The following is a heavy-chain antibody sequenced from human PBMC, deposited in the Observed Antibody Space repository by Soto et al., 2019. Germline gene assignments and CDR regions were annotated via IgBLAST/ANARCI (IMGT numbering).Heavy chain of an antibody. Sequence: SETLSLTCAVSGGSIISGGYSWSWIRQPPGKGLEWIGYIYHSGSTYYNPSLKSRVTISVDRSKNQFSLKLSSVTAADTAVYYCARVVSSGWTRDWFDPWGQGTLVTVSS. CDR2: IYHSGST. CDR3: ARVVSSGWTRDWFDP. CDR1: GGSIISGGYS. V-gene: IGHV4-30-2*01. J-gene: IGHJ5*02. D-gene: IGHD6-19*01.